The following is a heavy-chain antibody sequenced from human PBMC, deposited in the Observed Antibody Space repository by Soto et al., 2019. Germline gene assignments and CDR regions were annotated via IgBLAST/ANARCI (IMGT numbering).Heavy chain of an antibody. J-gene: IGHJ6*02. CDR1: GFTFSSYG. CDR2: ISYDGSNK. CDR3: AKDRSSGYPSPFYYYYGMDV. D-gene: IGHD3-22*01. V-gene: IGHV3-30*18. Sequence: GSLRLSCAASGFTFSSYGMHWVRQAPGKGLEWVAVISYDGSNKYYADSVKGRFTISRDNSKNTLYLQMNSLRAEDTAVYYCAKDRSSGYPSPFYYYYGMDVWGQGTTVTVSS.